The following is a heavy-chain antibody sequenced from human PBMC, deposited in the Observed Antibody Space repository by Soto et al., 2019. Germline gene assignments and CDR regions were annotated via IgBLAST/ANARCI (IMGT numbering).Heavy chain of an antibody. V-gene: IGHV1-18*01. CDR2: ISAYNGNT. J-gene: IGHJ6*02. Sequence: GASVKVSCKASGYTFTSYGISWVRQAPGQGLEWMGWISAYNGNTNYAQKLQGRVTMTTDISTSTASMELRSLRSDDTAVYYCAREDPQDSSYGMDVWGQGTTVTVSS. CDR1: GYTFTSYG. CDR3: AREDPQDSSYGMDV.